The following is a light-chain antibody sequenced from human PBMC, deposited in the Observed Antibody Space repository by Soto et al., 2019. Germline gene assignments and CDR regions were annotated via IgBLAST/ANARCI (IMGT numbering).Light chain of an antibody. V-gene: IGKV3-15*01. CDR1: QTVSIN. CDR2: GAS. Sequence: EITMTQAPATLSVSPGERATLSCRPSQTVSINLAWYQQKPGQAPRLLIYGASTRATGVPARFSGSGSGTEFTLTISSLQSEDFAVYYCQQYDNWPPITFGQGTRLEIK. CDR3: QQYDNWPPIT. J-gene: IGKJ5*01.